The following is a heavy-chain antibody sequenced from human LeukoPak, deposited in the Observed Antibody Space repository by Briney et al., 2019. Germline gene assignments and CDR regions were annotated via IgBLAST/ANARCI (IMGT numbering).Heavy chain of an antibody. V-gene: IGHV3-48*03. CDR3: ARGTYCGGDCYRDY. J-gene: IGHJ4*02. CDR2: VSSSGSTI. D-gene: IGHD2-21*02. CDR1: GFTFSSYE. Sequence: PGGSLRLSCAASGFTFSSYEMNWVRQAPGKGLEWVSYVSSSGSTIYYADSVKGRFTISRDNAKNSLYLQMNSLRAEDTAVYYCARGTYCGGDCYRDYWGQGTLVTVSS.